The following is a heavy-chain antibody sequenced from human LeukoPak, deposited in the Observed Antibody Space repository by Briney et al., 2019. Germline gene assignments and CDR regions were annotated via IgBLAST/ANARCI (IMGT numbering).Heavy chain of an antibody. Sequence: SETLSLTCTVSGGSISSYHWSWIRQPPGKGLECIGYIYYSGSTHYNPSLKSRVTISVDTSKNQFSLKLSSVTAADTAVYFCARRGLRPFDIWGQGTMVTVSS. J-gene: IGHJ3*02. CDR1: GGSISSYH. CDR3: ARRGLRPFDI. CDR2: IYYSGST. D-gene: IGHD3-10*01. V-gene: IGHV4-59*01.